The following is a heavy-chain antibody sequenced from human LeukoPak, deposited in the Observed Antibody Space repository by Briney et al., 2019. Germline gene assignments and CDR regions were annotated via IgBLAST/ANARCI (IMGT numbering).Heavy chain of an antibody. D-gene: IGHD3-10*02. V-gene: IGHV3-48*03. CDR3: TELGIAMIGGV. Sequence: GGSLRLSCAASGFTFSSYEMNWVRQAPGKGLEWVSYISSSGSTIYYADSVKGRFTICRDNAKNSLYLQMNSLRAGDTAVYYCTELGIAMIGGVWGKGTTVTISS. CDR1: GFTFSSYE. CDR2: ISSSGSTI. J-gene: IGHJ6*04.